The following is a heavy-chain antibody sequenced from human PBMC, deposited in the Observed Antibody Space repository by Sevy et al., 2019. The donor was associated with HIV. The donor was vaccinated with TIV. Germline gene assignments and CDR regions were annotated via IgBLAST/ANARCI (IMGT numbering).Heavy chain of an antibody. J-gene: IGHJ4*02. CDR3: AKAGVRVGGTFDLFYFDY. V-gene: IGHV3-23*01. D-gene: IGHD6-19*01. CDR1: GFTFSTYA. CDR2: ISGSGVTT. Sequence: GGSLRLSCAASGFTFSTYAMSWVRQAPGKGLEWVSGISGSGVTTYYADSVKGRFTISRDNSKNTLYLKMNSLTAEDTAVYYCAKAGVRVGGTFDLFYFDYWGQGTLVTVSS.